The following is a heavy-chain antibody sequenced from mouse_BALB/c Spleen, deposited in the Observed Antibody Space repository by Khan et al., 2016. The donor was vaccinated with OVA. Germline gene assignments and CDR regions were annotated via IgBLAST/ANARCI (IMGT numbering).Heavy chain of an antibody. Sequence: VELVESGPGLVAPSQSLSITCTVSGFSLTSSGVHWVRQPPGKGLEWLGVLWAGGSTNYNSALMSRLRISKDNSKSQVFLKMNSRQTDDTAMYYCARLEDIWGQGTTLTVSS. J-gene: IGHJ2*01. CDR3: ARLEDI. V-gene: IGHV2-9*02. CDR1: GFSLTSSG. D-gene: IGHD1-3*01. CDR2: LWAGGST.